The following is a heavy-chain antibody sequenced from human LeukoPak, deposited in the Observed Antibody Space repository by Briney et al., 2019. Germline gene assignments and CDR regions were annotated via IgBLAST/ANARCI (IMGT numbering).Heavy chain of an antibody. V-gene: IGHV4-30-4*01. D-gene: IGHD7-27*01. CDR1: GGSISSGDYY. CDR2: IYYSGST. J-gene: IGHJ4*02. CDR3: ARHGFWGAQDY. Sequence: PSQTLSLTCTVSGGSISSGDYYWSWIRQPPGKGLEWIGYIYYSGSTNYNPSLKSRVAISVDTSKNQFSLKLSSVTAADTAVYYCARHGFWGAQDYWGQGTLVTVSS.